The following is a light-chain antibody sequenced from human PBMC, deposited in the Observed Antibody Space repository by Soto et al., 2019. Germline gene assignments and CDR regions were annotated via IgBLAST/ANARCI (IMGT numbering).Light chain of an antibody. CDR3: QHYNSYSEA. V-gene: IGKV1-5*03. J-gene: IGKJ1*01. CDR1: QTIRTW. Sequence: DIQMTQSPSTLSVSVGDRFTITCRASQTIRTWLAWYQQKPGKAPNLLIYKASTLESGVPSRFSGSGSGTEFTLTISSLQPDDFATYYCQHYNSYSEAFGQGTKVDIK. CDR2: KAS.